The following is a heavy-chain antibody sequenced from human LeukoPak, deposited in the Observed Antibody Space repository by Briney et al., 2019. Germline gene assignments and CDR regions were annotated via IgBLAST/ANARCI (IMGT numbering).Heavy chain of an antibody. CDR2: ISSSGSTI. D-gene: IGHD3/OR15-3a*01. Sequence: GGSLRLSCAASGFTFSSYEMNWVRQAPGKGLEWVSYISSSGSTIYYADSVKGRFTISRDNAKNSLYLQMNSLRAEDAAVYYCARDRWDWLVLVDYFDYWGQGTLVTVSS. CDR1: GFTFSSYE. CDR3: ARDRWDWLVLVDYFDY. V-gene: IGHV3-48*03. J-gene: IGHJ4*02.